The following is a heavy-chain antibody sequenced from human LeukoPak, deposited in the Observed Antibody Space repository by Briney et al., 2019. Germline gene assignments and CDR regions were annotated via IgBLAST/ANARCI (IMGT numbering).Heavy chain of an antibody. V-gene: IGHV4-4*07. CDR3: AREDFWSGYFLLNY. J-gene: IGHJ4*02. CDR2: IYTSGST. Sequence: SETLSLTCTVSGGSISSYYWSWIRQPAGKGLGWIGRIYTSGSTNYNPSLKSRVTMSVDTSKNQFSLKLSSVTAADTAVYYCAREDFWSGYFLLNYWGQGTLVTVSS. CDR1: GGSISSYY. D-gene: IGHD3-3*01.